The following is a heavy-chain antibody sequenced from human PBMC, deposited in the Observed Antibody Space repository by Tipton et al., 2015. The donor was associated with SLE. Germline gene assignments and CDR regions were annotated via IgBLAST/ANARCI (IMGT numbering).Heavy chain of an antibody. D-gene: IGHD3-3*01. CDR1: GFTFSSYG. Sequence: SGFTFSSYGIHWVRQAPGKGLEWVAVISYEGKTKFYADSVKGRFAISRDNSKRTLYLQMNGLRAEDTAVYYCARPLEDFWSGYLRIDYWGQGNLVTVSS. CDR3: ARPLEDFWSGYLRIDY. J-gene: IGHJ4*02. CDR2: ISYEGKTK. V-gene: IGHV3-30*19.